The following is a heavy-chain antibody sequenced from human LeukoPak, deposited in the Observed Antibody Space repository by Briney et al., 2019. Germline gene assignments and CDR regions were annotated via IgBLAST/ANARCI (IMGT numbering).Heavy chain of an antibody. J-gene: IGHJ3*02. CDR3: ARARYTNSWYAVDI. CDR1: SGSVSSYY. Sequence: SETLSLTCLVSSGSVSSYYWTWIRQPPGKGLEWIGYIYHAGSNNYSPSLKSRVTMYVDTSKNQLSLKLSSVTAADTAMYYCARARYTNSWYAVDIWGQGTMVTVSS. D-gene: IGHD6-13*01. V-gene: IGHV4-59*08. CDR2: IYHAGSN.